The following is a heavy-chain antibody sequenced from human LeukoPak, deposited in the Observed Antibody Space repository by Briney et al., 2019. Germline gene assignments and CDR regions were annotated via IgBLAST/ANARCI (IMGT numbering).Heavy chain of an antibody. J-gene: IGHJ4*02. D-gene: IGHD3-16*01. CDR3: AKDLTYTSQGGSDS. Sequence: PGGSLRLSCTASGFTFSTYDMHWVRQAAGKGLQWVTFIRYDGNSESYADSVKGRFIISRDNSKNTLYLQMNSLRAEDTALYFCAKDLTYTSQGGSDSWGQGTLVIVSS. CDR2: IRYDGNSE. V-gene: IGHV3-30*02. CDR1: GFTFSTYD.